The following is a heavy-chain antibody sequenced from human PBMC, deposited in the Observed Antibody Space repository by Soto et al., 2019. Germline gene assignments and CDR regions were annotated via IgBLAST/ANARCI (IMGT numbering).Heavy chain of an antibody. CDR1: GFTFGSYW. CDR2: INSDASDT. CDR3: ARSTLRYYSDTSGYHFDH. V-gene: IGHV3-74*03. Sequence: GGSLRLSCAASGFTFGSYWMHWVRQAPGKGLVWVSHINSDASDTTYADSVKGRFTISRDNAKNSLYLQMNSLSAEDTAVYYCARSTLRYYSDTSGYHFDHWGQGTLVTVSS. D-gene: IGHD3-22*01. J-gene: IGHJ4*02.